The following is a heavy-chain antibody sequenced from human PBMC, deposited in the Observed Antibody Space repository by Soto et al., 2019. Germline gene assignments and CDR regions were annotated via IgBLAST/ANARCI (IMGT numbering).Heavy chain of an antibody. V-gene: IGHV3-33*01. CDR1: GFTFSSYG. J-gene: IGHJ4*02. D-gene: IGHD2-2*01. Sequence: GGSLRLSCAASGFTFSSYGMHWVRQAPGKGLEWVAVIWYDGSNKYYADSVKGRFTISRDNSKNTLYLQMNSLRAEDSAVYYCARGPLIVVGPLLDYWGQGTLVTVSS. CDR2: IWYDGSNK. CDR3: ARGPLIVVGPLLDY.